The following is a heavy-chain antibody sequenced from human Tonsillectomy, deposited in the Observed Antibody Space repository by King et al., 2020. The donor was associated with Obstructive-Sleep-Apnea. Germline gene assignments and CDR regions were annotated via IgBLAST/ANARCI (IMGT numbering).Heavy chain of an antibody. CDR3: AKEIYGEGFDY. J-gene: IGHJ4*02. V-gene: IGHV3-30*18. CDR2: ISSDGSNK. D-gene: IGHD3-10*01. CDR1: GFTFSSYG. Sequence: VQLVESGGGVVQPGRSLRLSCAASGFTFSSYGMHWVRQAPGKGLEWVAVISSDGSNKYYADSVKGRFTISRDNSKNTRYLQMNSLRAEDTAVYYCAKEIYGEGFDYWGQGTLVTVSS.